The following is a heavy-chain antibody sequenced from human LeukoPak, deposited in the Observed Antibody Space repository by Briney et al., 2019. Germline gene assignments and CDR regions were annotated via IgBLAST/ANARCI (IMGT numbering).Heavy chain of an antibody. J-gene: IGHJ5*02. V-gene: IGHV4-34*01. D-gene: IGHD1-26*01. CDR1: GGSFSGYY. Sequence: SETLSLTCAVYGGSFSGYYWGWIRQPPGKGLEWIGEINHSGSTNYNPSLKSRVTISVDTSKNQFSLKLSSVTAADTAVYYCARLSQWGVRASYNWFDPWGQGTLVTVSS. CDR2: INHSGST. CDR3: ARLSQWGVRASYNWFDP.